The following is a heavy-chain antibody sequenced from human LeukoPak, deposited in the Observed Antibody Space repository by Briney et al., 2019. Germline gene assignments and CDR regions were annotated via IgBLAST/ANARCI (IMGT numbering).Heavy chain of an antibody. J-gene: IGHJ4*02. Sequence: GGSLRLSCAASGFTFSNYWMTWFRQTPGKGLEWVGNIKQDGSEKYYVDSVKGRFTISRDNAKNSLYLQMNSLRAEDTAVYYCAKFSGIAAAGRPLDYWGQGTLVTVSS. CDR3: AKFSGIAAAGRPLDY. CDR2: IKQDGSEK. D-gene: IGHD6-13*01. V-gene: IGHV3-7*03. CDR1: GFTFSNYW.